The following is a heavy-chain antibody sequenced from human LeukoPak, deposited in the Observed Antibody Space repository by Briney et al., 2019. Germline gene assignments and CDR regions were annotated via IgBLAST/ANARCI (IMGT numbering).Heavy chain of an antibody. V-gene: IGHV3-53*01. D-gene: IGHD6-19*01. CDR3: AQTAGYSSGWPYFDY. J-gene: IGHJ4*02. Sequence: GGTLRLSCAASGFTFSIYGMNWVRQAPGKGLEWVSVIYSGGSTYYADSVKGRFTISRDNSKNTLYLQMNSLRAEDTAVYYCAQTAGYSSGWPYFDYWGQGTLVTVSS. CDR1: GFTFSIYG. CDR2: IYSGGST.